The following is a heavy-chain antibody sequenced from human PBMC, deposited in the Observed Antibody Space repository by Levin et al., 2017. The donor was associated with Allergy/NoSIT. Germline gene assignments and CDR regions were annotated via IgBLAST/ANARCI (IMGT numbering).Heavy chain of an antibody. V-gene: IGHV4-61*03. Sequence: PSETLSLTCTVSGGSVNSGTYYWSWIRQPPGKGLEWIGYINYRGGTKYNPSLNSRITISVDTSRKGFSLKLTSVTAADTAVYYCARNRMRGSGGNDYDYGMDIWGQGTTVTVSS. J-gene: IGHJ6*02. CDR3: ARNRMRGSGGNDYDYGMDI. D-gene: IGHD2-8*02. CDR2: INYRGGT. CDR1: GGSVNSGTYY.